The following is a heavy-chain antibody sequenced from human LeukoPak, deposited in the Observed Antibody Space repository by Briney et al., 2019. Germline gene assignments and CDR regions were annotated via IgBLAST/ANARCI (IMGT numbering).Heavy chain of an antibody. J-gene: IGHJ4*02. CDR3: ARDGWDDSSGYLSFDY. CDR2: IYYSGST. Sequence: PSETLSLTCTVSGGSISSYYWSWIRQPPGKGLEWIGYIYYSGSTNYNPSFKSRVTISVDTSKNQFSLKLSSVTAADTAVYYCARDGWDDSSGYLSFDYWGQGTLVTVSS. V-gene: IGHV4-59*01. D-gene: IGHD3-22*01. CDR1: GGSISSYY.